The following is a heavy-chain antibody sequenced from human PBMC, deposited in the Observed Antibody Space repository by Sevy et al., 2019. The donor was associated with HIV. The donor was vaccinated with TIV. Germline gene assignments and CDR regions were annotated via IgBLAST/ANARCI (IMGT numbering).Heavy chain of an antibody. CDR1: GFILGSYG. J-gene: IGHJ4*02. Sequence: GGSLRLSCAASGFILGSYGMNWVRQAPGKGLEWVAVISHDGSHKYYADSVKGRFTISRDSSKNTLYLQMHSLRTDDTAVYYCARDPGSSWSSFDYWGQGTLVTVSS. V-gene: IGHV3-30-3*01. CDR3: ARDPGSSWSSFDY. CDR2: ISHDGSHK. D-gene: IGHD6-13*01.